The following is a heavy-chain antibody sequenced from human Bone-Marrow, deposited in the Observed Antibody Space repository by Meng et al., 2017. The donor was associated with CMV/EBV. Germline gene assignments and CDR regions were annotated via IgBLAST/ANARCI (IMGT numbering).Heavy chain of an antibody. Sequence: GESLKISCAASGFTFSSYWMSWVRQAPGKGLEWEANIKQDGSEKYYVDSVKGRFTISRDNGKNSLYMQMNSLRAEDTAVYYCAKGPWYSSSSYVHYYYYGMDVWGQGTTVTVSS. CDR2: IKQDGSEK. D-gene: IGHD6-13*01. V-gene: IGHV3-7*01. J-gene: IGHJ6*02. CDR3: AKGPWYSSSSYVHYYYYGMDV. CDR1: GFTFSSYW.